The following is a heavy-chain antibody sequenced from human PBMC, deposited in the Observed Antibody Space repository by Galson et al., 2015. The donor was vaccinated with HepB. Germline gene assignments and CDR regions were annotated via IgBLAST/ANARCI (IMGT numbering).Heavy chain of an antibody. V-gene: IGHV3-30-3*01. D-gene: IGHD3-10*01. CDR2: ISYDGSNK. J-gene: IGHJ4*02. CDR3: ARGAPMVRGLSGDY. Sequence: SLRLSCAASGFTFSSFAMHWVRQAPGKGLEWVAVISYDGSNKYDADSVMGRFTISRDNSKNTLYLQMNSLRAEDTAVYYCARGAPMVRGLSGDYWGQGTLVTVSS. CDR1: GFTFSSFA.